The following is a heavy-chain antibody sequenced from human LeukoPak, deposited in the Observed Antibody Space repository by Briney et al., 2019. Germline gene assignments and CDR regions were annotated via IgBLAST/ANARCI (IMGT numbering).Heavy chain of an antibody. CDR3: AGVDEDGDYHYYYGMDV. J-gene: IGHJ6*02. CDR2: INTNTGNP. CDR1: GYTSTSYA. Sequence: GASVKVSCKASGYTSTSYAMNWVRQAPGQGLEWMGWINTNTGNPTYAQGFTGRFVFSLDTSVSTAYLQISSLKAEDTAVYYCAGVDEDGDYHYYYGMDVWGQGTTVTVSS. D-gene: IGHD4-17*01. V-gene: IGHV7-4-1*02.